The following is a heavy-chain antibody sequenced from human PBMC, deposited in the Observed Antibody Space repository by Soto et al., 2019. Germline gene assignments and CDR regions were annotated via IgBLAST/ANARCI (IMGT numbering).Heavy chain of an antibody. Sequence: GGSLRLSCAASGFTFSSYDMHWVRQATGKGLEWVSAIGTAGDTYYPGSVKGRFTISRENAKNSLYLQMNSLRAGDTAVYYCARVGGYCSGGSCYYYYGMDVWGQGTTVTVSS. CDR2: IGTAGDT. CDR3: ARVGGYCSGGSCYYYYGMDV. CDR1: GFTFSSYD. V-gene: IGHV3-13*01. J-gene: IGHJ6*02. D-gene: IGHD2-15*01.